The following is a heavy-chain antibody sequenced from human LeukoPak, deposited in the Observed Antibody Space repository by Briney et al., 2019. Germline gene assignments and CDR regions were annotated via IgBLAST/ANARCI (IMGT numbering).Heavy chain of an antibody. J-gene: IGHJ4*02. CDR1: GYTFTDYY. V-gene: IGHV1-2*02. CDR3: ARGDYYDSSGWNY. CDR2: INPNSGGT. D-gene: IGHD3-22*01. Sequence: ASVKVSCKASGYTFTDYYIHWVRQAPGQGLEWMGWINPNSGGTNYAQKFQGRVTMTRDTSISTAYMELSRLRSDDTAVYYCARGDYYDSSGWNYWGQGTLVTVSS.